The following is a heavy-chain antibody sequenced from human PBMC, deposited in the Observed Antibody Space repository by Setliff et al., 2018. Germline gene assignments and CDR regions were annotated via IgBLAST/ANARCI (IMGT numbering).Heavy chain of an antibody. J-gene: IGHJ3*02. D-gene: IGHD5-18*01. Sequence: ASVKVSCKASGYPFTNYGITWVRQAPGQGLEWLGWISTYNVNTTYAQKLQDRVTMATDISTSTAYMELRSLRSDDTAVYYCARGGYSYGYDHGFDIWGQGTMVTVSS. V-gene: IGHV1-18*01. CDR1: GYPFTNYG. CDR2: ISTYNVNT. CDR3: ARGGYSYGYDHGFDI.